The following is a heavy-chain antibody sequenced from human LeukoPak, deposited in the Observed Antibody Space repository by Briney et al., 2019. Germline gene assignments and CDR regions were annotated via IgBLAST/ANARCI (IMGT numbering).Heavy chain of an antibody. CDR2: VYHSGIT. V-gene: IGHV4-39*07. D-gene: IGHD4-11*01. Sequence: SETLSLTCSVSGGSVTNTNYYWAWIRQPPGEGLEWIGSVYHSGITYYTPSLKSRVSISVDTSRNHFSLKVTSVTAADTAVYYCAREWQYQFDYWGQGRLVTISS. CDR3: AREWQYQFDY. CDR1: GGSVTNTNYY. J-gene: IGHJ4*02.